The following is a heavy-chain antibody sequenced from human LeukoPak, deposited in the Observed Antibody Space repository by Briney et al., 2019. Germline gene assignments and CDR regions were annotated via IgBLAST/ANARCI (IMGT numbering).Heavy chain of an antibody. D-gene: IGHD3-16*01. CDR3: ARDFVTWGIHPLDV. CDR2: IKQDGSEK. V-gene: IGHV3-7*01. CDR1: GFTFSSYA. J-gene: IGHJ6*04. Sequence: QPGGSLRLSCAASGFTFSSYAMSWVRQAPGKGLEWVANIKQDGSEKYYVDSVKGRFTISRDNAKNSLYLQMNSLRAEDTAVYYCARDFVTWGIHPLDVWGKGTTVTVSS.